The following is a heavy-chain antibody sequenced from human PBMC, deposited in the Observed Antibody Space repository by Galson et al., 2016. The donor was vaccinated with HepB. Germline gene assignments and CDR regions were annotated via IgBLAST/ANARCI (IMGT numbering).Heavy chain of an antibody. D-gene: IGHD5-18*01. J-gene: IGHJ4*02. CDR1: GGSINSGSYY. V-gene: IGHV4-61*02. CDR2: ISISGST. CDR3: ARHPIPDTVPVTYFDY. Sequence: TLSLTCSVSGGSINSGSYYWTWIRQPAGMGLEYIGRISISGSTNYNPSLRRRVTMSLDTSKNLFSLRLRSVTAADTAVYYCARHPIPDTVPVTYFDYWGQGTLVTVSS.